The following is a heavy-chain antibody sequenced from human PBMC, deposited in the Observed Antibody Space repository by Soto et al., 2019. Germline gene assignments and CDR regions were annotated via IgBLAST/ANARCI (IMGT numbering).Heavy chain of an antibody. CDR1: GYIFTSYA. D-gene: IGHD1-1*01. J-gene: IGHJ5*02. CDR3: ARSPARMAAEPQLDP. CDR2: INGGAGDT. Sequence: QVQLVQSGAEVRKPGASVKISCKASGYIFTSYAIHWLRQAPGQRLEWMGWINGGAGDTRYSVNFQGIVTFTRDTAATTAFMDLSGLSSADTAIYYCARSPARMAAEPQLDPWGQGTLVSVSS. V-gene: IGHV1-3*01.